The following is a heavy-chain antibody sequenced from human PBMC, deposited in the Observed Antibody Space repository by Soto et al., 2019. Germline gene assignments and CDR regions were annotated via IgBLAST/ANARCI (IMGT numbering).Heavy chain of an antibody. Sequence: ASVKVSCKASGYTFTSYDINWVRQATGQGLEWMGWMNPNSGNTGYAQKFQGRVTMTRNTSISTAYMELSSLRSEDTAVCYCARGGRPGHINDILTPFDYWGQGTLVTVSS. CDR3: ARGGRPGHINDILTPFDY. D-gene: IGHD3-9*01. V-gene: IGHV1-8*01. CDR2: MNPNSGNT. J-gene: IGHJ4*02. CDR1: GYTFTSYD.